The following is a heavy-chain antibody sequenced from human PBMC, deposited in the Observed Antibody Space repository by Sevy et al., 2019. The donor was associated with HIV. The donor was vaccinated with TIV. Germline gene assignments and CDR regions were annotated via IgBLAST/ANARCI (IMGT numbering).Heavy chain of an antibody. CDR2: ISYDGSNK. V-gene: IGHV3-30-3*01. Sequence: QQRGSLRLSCAASGVTFSSYAMHWVRQAPGKGLEWVAVISYDGSNKYYADSVKGRFTISRDNSKKTVYLQMNSLRVEDTAVYYGARDQHDYAGNIRTGWFDPWGQGALVTVSS. CDR1: GVTFSSYA. J-gene: IGHJ5*02. D-gene: IGHD4-17*01. CDR3: ARDQHDYAGNIRTGWFDP.